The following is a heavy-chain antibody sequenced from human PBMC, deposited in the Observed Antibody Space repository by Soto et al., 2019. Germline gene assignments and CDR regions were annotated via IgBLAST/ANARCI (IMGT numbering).Heavy chain of an antibody. J-gene: IGHJ4*02. V-gene: IGHV3-74*01. Sequence: GGSLRLSCAASGFTFSSYWMHWVRQAPGKGLVWVSRINSDGGSTSYADSVKGRFTISRDNAKNTLYLQMNSLRAEDTAVYYCARSGYCTNGVCYTIDYWGQGTLVTVSS. CDR2: INSDGGST. CDR1: GFTFSSYW. CDR3: ARSGYCTNGVCYTIDY. D-gene: IGHD2-8*01.